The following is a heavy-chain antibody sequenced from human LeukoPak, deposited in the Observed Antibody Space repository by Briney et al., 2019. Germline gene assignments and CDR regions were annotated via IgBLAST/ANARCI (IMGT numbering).Heavy chain of an antibody. CDR1: GYSSTSYW. V-gene: IGHV5-51*01. J-gene: IGHJ4*02. Sequence: ESMQISCKGSGYSSTSYWNCWVRQMPPKGLEGMRIIYPGDSSTSYNPSFQSQVTISVDKSITPASLQWSSLTASDTAMYYCARCVGADRDGYNYQGLQFFDYWGQGTLVTVSS. CDR3: ARCVGADRDGYNYQGLQFFDY. CDR2: IYPGDSST. D-gene: IGHD5-24*01.